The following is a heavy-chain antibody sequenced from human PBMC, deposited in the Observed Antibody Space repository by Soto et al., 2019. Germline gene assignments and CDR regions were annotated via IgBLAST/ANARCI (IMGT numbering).Heavy chain of an antibody. V-gene: IGHV1-69*02. J-gene: IGHJ4*02. D-gene: IGHD5-18*01. CDR1: GGTFSSYT. CDR2: IIPILGIA. Sequence: QVQLVQSGAEVKKPGSSVKVSCKASGGTFSSYTISWVRQAPGQGLEWMGRIIPILGIANYAQKFQGRVTITADKSTSTAYMELSSLRSEDTAVYYCARSVGEPYSLWQYYFDYWGQGTLVTVSS. CDR3: ARSVGEPYSLWQYYFDY.